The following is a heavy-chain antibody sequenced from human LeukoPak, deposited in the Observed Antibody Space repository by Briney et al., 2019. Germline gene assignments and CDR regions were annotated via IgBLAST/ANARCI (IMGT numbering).Heavy chain of an antibody. CDR1: GYTFTNYG. Sequence: ASVKVSCKASGYTFTNYGLSWARQAPGQGLEGMGWISTYNGNTNYAQKFQGRVTMTTDTSTSTGYMEMRSLRSDDTAVYYCARGGVSNSWYRTPDYWGQGTLGTVS. J-gene: IGHJ4*02. D-gene: IGHD6-13*01. CDR3: ARGGVSNSWYRTPDY. CDR2: ISTYNGNT. V-gene: IGHV1-18*01.